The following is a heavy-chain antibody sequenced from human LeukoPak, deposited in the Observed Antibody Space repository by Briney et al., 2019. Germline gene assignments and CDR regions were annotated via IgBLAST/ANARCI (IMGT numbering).Heavy chain of an antibody. CDR2: ISGSGGST. V-gene: IGHV3-23*01. Sequence: HSGGSLRLSCAASGFTFSSYAMSWVRQAPGKGLEWVSAISGSGGSTYYADSVKGRFTISRDNSKNTLYLQMNSLRAEDTAVYYCAKALHYYYYGMDVWGQGTTVTVSS. CDR1: GFTFSSYA. J-gene: IGHJ6*02. CDR3: AKALHYYYYGMDV.